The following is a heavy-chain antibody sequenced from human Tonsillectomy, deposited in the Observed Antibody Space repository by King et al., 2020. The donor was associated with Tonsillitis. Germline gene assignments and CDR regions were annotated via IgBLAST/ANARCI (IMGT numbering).Heavy chain of an antibody. D-gene: IGHD6-13*01. V-gene: IGHV4-34*01. J-gene: IGHJ4*02. CDR1: GGRFCGHC. CDR3: AGGRWGESTSWYGVFFDN. CDR2: ISDWWRT. Sequence: VQLQQWGAGLLKPSETLSLTGVVYGGRFCGHCWSWVRRPPGRGLEWMSGISDWWRTNYNPSRKSRVTISEDTSKNQFSLNLCSVTAAVSALYYCAGGRWGESTSWYGVFFDNWGQGTLVTVSS.